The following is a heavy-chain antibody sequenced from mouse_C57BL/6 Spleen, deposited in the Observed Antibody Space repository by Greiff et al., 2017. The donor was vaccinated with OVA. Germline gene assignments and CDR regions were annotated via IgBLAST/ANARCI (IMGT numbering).Heavy chain of an antibody. J-gene: IGHJ3*01. CDR2: IDPENGDT. CDR1: GFNIKDDY. V-gene: IGHV14-4*01. Sequence: EVQLQQSGAELVRPGASVKLSCTASGFNIKDDYMHWVKQRPEQGLEWIGWIDPENGDTEYASKFQGKATITADTSSNTAYLQRSSLTSEDTAVYYCTSSVLTGSGFAYWGQGTLVTVSA. CDR3: TSSVLTGSGFAY. D-gene: IGHD4-1*01.